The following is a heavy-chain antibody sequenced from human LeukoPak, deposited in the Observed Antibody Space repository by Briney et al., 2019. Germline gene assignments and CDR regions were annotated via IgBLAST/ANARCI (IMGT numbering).Heavy chain of an antibody. CDR3: ARHDYDFWSGLFDF. CDR1: GDSINNNNYY. J-gene: IGHJ4*02. D-gene: IGHD3-3*01. V-gene: IGHV4-39*01. CDR2: IYYNGRT. Sequence: SETLSLTCTVSGDSINNNNYYWGWLRQPPGKGLEWIGNIYYNGRTYYSPSLKSRGTISVDTSNNQFSLKLSSVTAADTAVYYCARHDYDFWSGLFDFWGQGTLVTVSS.